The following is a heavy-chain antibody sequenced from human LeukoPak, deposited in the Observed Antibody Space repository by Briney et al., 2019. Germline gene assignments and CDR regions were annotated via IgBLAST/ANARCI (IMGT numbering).Heavy chain of an antibody. CDR3: ARDSSAAARDY. Sequence: SETLSLTCTVSGGSISSYYWSWIRQPPGKGLEWIGYIYNSGSTNYNPSLKSRVTISVDTSKNQFSLKLGSVTAADTAVYYCARDSSAAARDYWGQGTLVTVSS. D-gene: IGHD6-13*01. CDR2: IYNSGST. J-gene: IGHJ4*02. CDR1: GGSISSYY. V-gene: IGHV4-59*12.